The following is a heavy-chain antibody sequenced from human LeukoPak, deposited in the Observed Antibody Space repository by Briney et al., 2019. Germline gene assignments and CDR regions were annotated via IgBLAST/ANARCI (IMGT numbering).Heavy chain of an antibody. CDR3: ACLPGIAVSRYFQH. V-gene: IGHV4-59*01. J-gene: IGHJ1*01. CDR1: GGSISSYY. Sequence: SETLSLTCTVSGGSISSYYWSWIRQPPGKGLEWIGYIYYSGSTNYNPSLKSRVTISVDTSKNQFSLKLSSVTAADTAVYYSACLPGIAVSRYFQHWGQGTLVTVSS. CDR2: IYYSGST. D-gene: IGHD6-19*01.